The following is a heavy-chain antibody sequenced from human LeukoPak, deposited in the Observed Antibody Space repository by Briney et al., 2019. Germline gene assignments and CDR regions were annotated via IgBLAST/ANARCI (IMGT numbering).Heavy chain of an antibody. Sequence: GGSLRLSCVASGFTFNKYGVHWVRQAPGKGLEWVAVIWYDGSYEYYADSVKGRLAISRDNVKNLVYLQMSSLKVEDSAVYYCARDERSGYYIYWGQGILVTVSS. CDR2: IWYDGSYE. J-gene: IGHJ4*02. CDR3: ARDERSGYYIY. D-gene: IGHD3-22*01. CDR1: GFTFNKYG. V-gene: IGHV3-33*01.